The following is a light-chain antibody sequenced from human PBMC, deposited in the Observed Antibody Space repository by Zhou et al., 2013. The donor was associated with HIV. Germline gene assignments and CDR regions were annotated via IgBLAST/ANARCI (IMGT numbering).Light chain of an antibody. CDR1: QFISSW. CDR3: QQYNTYPIT. Sequence: DIQMTQSPSTLSASVGDRVTITCRASQFISSWLAWYQQKPGKAPKLLIYKASDLENGVPSRFSGSGSGTEFTLTISSLQPDDFATYYCQQYNTYPITF. V-gene: IGKV1-5*03. CDR2: KAS. J-gene: IGKJ5*01.